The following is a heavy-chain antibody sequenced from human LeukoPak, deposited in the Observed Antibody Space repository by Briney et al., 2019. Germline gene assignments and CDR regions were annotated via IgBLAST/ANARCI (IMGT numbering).Heavy chain of an antibody. CDR1: GYSISSGYY. CDR3: ARGIGYSGYDFAFDI. Sequence: SETLSLTCAVSGYSISSGYYWGWIRQPPGKGLEWIGSIYHSGSTYYSPSLKSRVTISVDTSKNQFSLKLSSVTAADTAVYYCARGIGYSGYDFAFDIWGQGTMVTVSS. CDR2: IYHSGST. J-gene: IGHJ3*02. V-gene: IGHV4-38-2*01. D-gene: IGHD5-12*01.